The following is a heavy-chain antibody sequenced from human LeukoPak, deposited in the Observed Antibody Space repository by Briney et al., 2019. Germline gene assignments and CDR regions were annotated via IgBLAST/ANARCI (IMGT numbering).Heavy chain of an antibody. CDR2: IYHSGST. CDR3: ARHDAGLDFWSGHYQGHLDV. Sequence: PSGTLSLTCAVSGGSISSSNWWSWVRQPPGKGLEWIGEIYHSGSTNYNPSLKSRVTISVDTSKNQFSLKLSSVTAADTAVYYCARHDAGLDFWSGHYQGHLDVWGKGTTVTVSS. CDR1: GGSISSSNW. J-gene: IGHJ6*04. D-gene: IGHD3-3*01. V-gene: IGHV4-4*02.